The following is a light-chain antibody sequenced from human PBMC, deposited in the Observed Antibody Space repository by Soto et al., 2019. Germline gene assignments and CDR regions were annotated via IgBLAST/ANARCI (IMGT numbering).Light chain of an antibody. CDR2: DNS. CDR1: SSNIGAGYD. Sequence: QSALTQPPSVSVAPGQRVTISCTGSSSNIGAGYDVHWYQHLPGTAPKLLIYDNSNRPSGVPDRFSGSKSGTSASLAITGLQAEDEADYYCQSYDSSLSGSVFGGGTKLTVL. J-gene: IGLJ2*01. CDR3: QSYDSSLSGSV. V-gene: IGLV1-40*01.